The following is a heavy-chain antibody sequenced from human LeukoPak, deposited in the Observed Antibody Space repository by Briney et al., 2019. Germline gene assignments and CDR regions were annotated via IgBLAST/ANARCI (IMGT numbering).Heavy chain of an antibody. CDR2: ISSSSSYI. V-gene: IGHV3-21*01. Sequence: PGGSLRLSCAASGFTFSSYSMNWVRQAPGKGLEWVSSISSSSSYIYYADSVKGRFTISRDNAKNSLYLQMNSLGAEDTAVYYCAREKGSYWNYEADYWGQGTLVTVSS. CDR1: GFTFSSYS. CDR3: AREKGSYWNYEADY. J-gene: IGHJ4*02. D-gene: IGHD1-7*01.